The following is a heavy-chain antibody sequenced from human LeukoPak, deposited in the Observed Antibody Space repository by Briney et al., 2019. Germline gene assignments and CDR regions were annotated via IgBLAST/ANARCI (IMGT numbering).Heavy chain of an antibody. D-gene: IGHD6-19*01. CDR2: IYYSGST. CDR1: GGSISSSSYY. V-gene: IGHV4-39*07. J-gene: IGHJ6*03. CDR3: ARDYSSGWYPGDYYYYYMDV. Sequence: SETLSLTCTVSGGSISSSSYYWGWIRQPPGKGLEWIGSIYYSGSTYYNPSLKSRVTISVDTSKNQFSLKLSSVTAADTAVYYCARDYSSGWYPGDYYYYYMDVWGKGTTVTVSS.